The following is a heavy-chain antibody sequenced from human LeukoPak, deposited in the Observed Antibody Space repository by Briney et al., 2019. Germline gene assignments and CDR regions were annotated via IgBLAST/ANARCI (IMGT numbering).Heavy chain of an antibody. J-gene: IGHJ4*02. CDR3: AKDQYGDYAVDY. CDR2: ISGSGGST. D-gene: IGHD4-17*01. V-gene: IGHV3-23*01. CDR1: GFTFSSYA. Sequence: GGSLRLSCAASGFTFSSYAMSWVRQAPGKWLEWVSAISGSGGSTYYADSVKGRFTISRDNSKNTLYLQMNSLRAEDTAVYYCAKDQYGDYAVDYWGQGTLVTVSS.